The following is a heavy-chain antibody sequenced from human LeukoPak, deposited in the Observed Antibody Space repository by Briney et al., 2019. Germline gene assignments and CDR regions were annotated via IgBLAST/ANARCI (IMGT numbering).Heavy chain of an antibody. Sequence: GGSLRLSCAGSGSTFSPYWMSWVRQAPGKGLEWVANIKQDGSEKYYVDSVKGRFAISRDNAKNSLYLQTNSLRAEDTAVYYCARDGDVSGYSDWGQGTPVTVSS. CDR3: ARDGDVSGYSD. CDR1: GSTFSPYW. CDR2: IKQDGSEK. D-gene: IGHD3-22*01. J-gene: IGHJ4*02. V-gene: IGHV3-7*01.